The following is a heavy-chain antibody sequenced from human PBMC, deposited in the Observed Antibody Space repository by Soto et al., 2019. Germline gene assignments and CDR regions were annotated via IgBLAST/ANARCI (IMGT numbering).Heavy chain of an antibody. CDR1: GGSINSYY. CDR2: IYYSGST. J-gene: IGHJ5*02. D-gene: IGHD2-2*01. Sequence: PSETLSLTCTVSGGSINSYYWSWIRQPPGKGLEWIGYIYYSGSTKYNPSLKSRVTISVDTSKNQFSLKLSSVTAADTAVYYCARVPDRWGQGTLVTVSS. V-gene: IGHV4-59*08. CDR3: ARVPDR.